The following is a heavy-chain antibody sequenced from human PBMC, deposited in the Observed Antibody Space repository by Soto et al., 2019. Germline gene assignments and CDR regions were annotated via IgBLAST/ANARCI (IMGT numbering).Heavy chain of an antibody. V-gene: IGHV2-5*02. CDR2: IYWDDVE. J-gene: IGHJ4*02. Sequence: SGPTLVNPTQTLTLTCTFSGFSLSTSEVGVGWIRQPPGKALEWLAIIYWDDVERYSPSLKNRLTITKDTSKNQVVLTMTNMGPVDTATYYCVHRRVVSGNNYFDWWGQGTLVTVSS. CDR3: VHRRVVSGNNYFDW. CDR1: GFSLSTSEVG. D-gene: IGHD2-15*01.